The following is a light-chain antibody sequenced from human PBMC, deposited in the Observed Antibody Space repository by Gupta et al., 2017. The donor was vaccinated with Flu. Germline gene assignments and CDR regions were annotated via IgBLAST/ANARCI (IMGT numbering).Light chain of an antibody. CDR3: QQSRSFPYS. J-gene: IGKJ2*03. CDR1: QNIDDIF. CDR2: TAS. V-gene: IGKV1-39*01. Sequence: DIQMTQSPSSLSASVGDRVTITCRASQNIDDIFLNWYQKKPGRGPKVLIYTASSLQSGVPSRFSGSGSGTDFTLTISSLQPEDFATYFCQQSRSFPYSFGQGTKLEI.